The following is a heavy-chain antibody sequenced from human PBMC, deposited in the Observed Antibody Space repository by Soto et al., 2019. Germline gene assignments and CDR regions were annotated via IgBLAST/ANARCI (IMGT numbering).Heavy chain of an antibody. Sequence: QITLKESGPTLVKPTQTLTLTCTFSGFSLSTSGVGVGWIRQPPGKALEWLALIYWDDDKRYSPSLNSRLAITKATSKNQVVLTMTNMDPVDTATYYCAHSRPPRLLDYWGQGTLVTVSS. CDR1: GFSLSTSGVG. D-gene: IGHD6-6*01. V-gene: IGHV2-5*02. CDR3: AHSRPPRLLDY. J-gene: IGHJ4*02. CDR2: IYWDDDK.